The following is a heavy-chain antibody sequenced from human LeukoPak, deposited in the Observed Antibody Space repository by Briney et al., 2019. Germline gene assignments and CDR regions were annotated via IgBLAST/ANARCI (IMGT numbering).Heavy chain of an antibody. J-gene: IGHJ4*02. V-gene: IGHV3-33*06. CDR3: AKGGNSDWYLDY. Sequence: GGSLRLSCAASGFTFSNYGMHWVRQAPGKGLEWVAVIWYDGSNKYYADSVKGRFTISRDNSKNTLYLQMNSLRAEGTAVYYCAKGGNSDWYLDYWGQGTLVTVSS. D-gene: IGHD2/OR15-2a*01. CDR1: GFTFSNYG. CDR2: IWYDGSNK.